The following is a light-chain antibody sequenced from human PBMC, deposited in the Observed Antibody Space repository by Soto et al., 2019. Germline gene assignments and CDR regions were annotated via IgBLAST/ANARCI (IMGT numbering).Light chain of an antibody. V-gene: IGKV1-39*01. CDR1: QTISSW. CDR3: QQSSSTTWT. CDR2: AAS. J-gene: IGKJ1*01. Sequence: DIQMTQSPSSLSASVGDRVTITCRASQTISSWLAWYQQKPGKAPKPLISAASSLQRGVPSRFSGSGSETVFTLTISSLQPEDFATYSCQQSSSTTWTFGQGTKVDIK.